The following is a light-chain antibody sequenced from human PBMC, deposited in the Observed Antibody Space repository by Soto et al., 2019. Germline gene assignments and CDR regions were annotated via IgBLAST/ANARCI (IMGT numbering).Light chain of an antibody. CDR1: SSDVGGYKY. J-gene: IGLJ2*01. CDR3: SSYTSSSTLVV. V-gene: IGLV2-14*01. CDR2: EVS. Sequence: QYVLTQPASVSESPGQSITISCTGTSSDVGGYKYVSWYQQHPGKAPKLMIYEVSNRPSGVSNRFSGSKSGNTASLTISGLQAEDEADYYCSSYTSSSTLVVFGGGTKLTVL.